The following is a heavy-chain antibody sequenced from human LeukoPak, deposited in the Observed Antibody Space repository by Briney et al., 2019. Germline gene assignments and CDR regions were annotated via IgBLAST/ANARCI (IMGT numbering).Heavy chain of an antibody. Sequence: ASVKVSCKASGYTFTSYDMHWVRQAPGQGLEWMGIINASGGSTSYAQKFQGRVTMTRDTSTSTVYMELSSLRSEDTAVYYCARGITTVTTRFDPWGQGTLVTVSS. CDR3: ARGITTVTTRFDP. J-gene: IGHJ5*02. CDR1: GYTFTSYD. CDR2: INASGGST. V-gene: IGHV1-46*03. D-gene: IGHD4-17*01.